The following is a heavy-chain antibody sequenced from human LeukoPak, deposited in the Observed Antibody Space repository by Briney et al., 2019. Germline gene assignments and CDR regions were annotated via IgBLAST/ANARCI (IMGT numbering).Heavy chain of an antibody. J-gene: IGHJ4*02. D-gene: IGHD1-20*01. CDR1: GGSISSSSYY. CDR3: AKDNWNLERLFDY. V-gene: IGHV4-39*01. Sequence: SETLSLTCPVSGGSISSSSYYWGWIRQPPGKGLEWIGSIYYSGSTYYNPSLKSRVTISVDTSKNQFSLKLSSVTAADTAVYYCAKDNWNLERLFDYWGQGTLVTVSS. CDR2: IYYSGST.